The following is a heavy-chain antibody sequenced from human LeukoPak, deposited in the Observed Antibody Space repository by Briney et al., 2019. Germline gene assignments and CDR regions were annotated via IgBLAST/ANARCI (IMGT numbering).Heavy chain of an antibody. V-gene: IGHV4-4*02. J-gene: IGHJ5*02. CDR2: IYYSGTT. Sequence: PSGTLSLTCGVSGGSITSGTWWNWVRQPPGKGLEWIGEIYYSGTTNYNPSLKSRLPISIDKSKNQFSLKLTSVTAADTAVYYCGSLSGAAVAAWGQGAPVSVSS. CDR1: GGSITSGTW. D-gene: IGHD6-19*01. CDR3: GSLSGAAVAA.